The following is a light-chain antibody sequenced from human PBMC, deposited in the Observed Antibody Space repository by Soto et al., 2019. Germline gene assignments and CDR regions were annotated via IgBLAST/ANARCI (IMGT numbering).Light chain of an antibody. CDR2: DVS. CDR1: SSDVGTYNY. Sequence: QSALTQPPSASGSPGQSVTISCTGTSSDVGTYNYVSWYQQHPGKAPKLMIYDVSKRPSGVPDRFSGPKSGNTASLTVSGLQAEDEADYYCISYAGSSIGVFGGGTKVTVL. V-gene: IGLV2-8*01. CDR3: ISYAGSSIGV. J-gene: IGLJ3*02.